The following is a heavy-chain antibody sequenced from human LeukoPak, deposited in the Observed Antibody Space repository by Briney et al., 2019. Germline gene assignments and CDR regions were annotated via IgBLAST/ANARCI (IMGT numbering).Heavy chain of an antibody. CDR2: ISDSMSTI. V-gene: IGHV3-48*04. D-gene: IGHD3-10*02. J-gene: IGHJ6*04. CDR1: GFTFSTYS. CDR3: AELGITMIGGV. Sequence: GGSLRLSCAASGFTFSTYSMNWVRQAPGKGLEWVSYISDSMSTIYCADSVKGRFTISRDNAKNSLYLQMNSLRAEDTAVYYCAELGITMIGGVWGKGTTVTISS.